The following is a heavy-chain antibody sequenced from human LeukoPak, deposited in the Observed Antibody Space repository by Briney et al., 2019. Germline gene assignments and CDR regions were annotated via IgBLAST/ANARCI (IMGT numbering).Heavy chain of an antibody. V-gene: IGHV3-15*01. Sequence: GGSLRLSCAASGFTFSNAWMSWVRQAPGKGLEWVGRIKNKTDGGTTDYAAPVKGRSTISRDDSKNTLYLQMNSLKTEDTAVYYCTTTYYDFWSGYSFDYWGQGTLVTVSS. D-gene: IGHD3-3*01. J-gene: IGHJ4*02. CDR3: TTTYYDFWSGYSFDY. CDR1: GFTFSNAW. CDR2: IKNKTDGGTT.